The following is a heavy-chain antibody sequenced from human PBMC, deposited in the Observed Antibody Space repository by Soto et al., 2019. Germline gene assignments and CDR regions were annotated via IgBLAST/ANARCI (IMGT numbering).Heavy chain of an antibody. CDR1: GFTFSNAW. D-gene: IGHD3-22*01. Sequence: EVQLVESGGGLVKPGGSLRLSCAASGFTFSNAWMNWVRQAPGKGLEWVGRIESKTDGGTTDYAAPVKGRFTISRDDSKNTLYLQMNSLKTEDTAVYYCTTAPDYYDSSGYYLGGYWGQGTLVTVSS. J-gene: IGHJ4*02. CDR2: IESKTDGGTT. CDR3: TTAPDYYDSSGYYLGGY. V-gene: IGHV3-15*07.